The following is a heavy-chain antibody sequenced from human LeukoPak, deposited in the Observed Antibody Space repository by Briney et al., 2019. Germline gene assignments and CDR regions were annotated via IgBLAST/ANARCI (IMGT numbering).Heavy chain of an antibody. Sequence: GESLKISCKGSGYSFTSYWIGWVRQMPGKGLEWMGRIDPRDSYTKYSPSFEGHVTISVDKSSTTAFLQWNSLKASDSAVYYCATGASKVTTDFANYWGQGTQVAVSS. V-gene: IGHV5-10-1*01. CDR2: IDPRDSYT. J-gene: IGHJ4*02. CDR1: GYSFTSYW. D-gene: IGHD4-17*01. CDR3: ATGASKVTTDFANY.